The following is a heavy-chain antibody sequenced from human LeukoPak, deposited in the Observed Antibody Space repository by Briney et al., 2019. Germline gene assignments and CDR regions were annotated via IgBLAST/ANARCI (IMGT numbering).Heavy chain of an antibody. D-gene: IGHD5-18*01. CDR2: IYYSGST. CDR3: ARDKYRSRAFDI. CDR1: GAPVSSIGYS. J-gene: IGHJ3*02. V-gene: IGHV4-61*08. Sequence: PSETLSLTCGVSGAPVSSIGYSWSWIRRPPGKGLEWIGYIYYSGSTNYNPSLKSRVTISVDTSKNQFSLKLSSVTAADTAVYYCARDKYRSRAFDIWGQGTMVTVSS.